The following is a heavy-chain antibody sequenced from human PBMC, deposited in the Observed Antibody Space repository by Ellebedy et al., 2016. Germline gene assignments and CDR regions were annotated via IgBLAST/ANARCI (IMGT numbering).Heavy chain of an antibody. CDR1: GGTFSSYA. CDR3: ARVPTGYSSGWYSVGFDY. V-gene: IGHV1-69*13. D-gene: IGHD6-19*01. Sequence: SVKVSCXASGGTFSSYAISWVRQAPGQGLEWMGGIIPIFGTANYAQKFQGRVTITADESTSTAYMELSSLRSEDTAVYYCARVPTGYSSGWYSVGFDYWGQGTLVTVSS. CDR2: IIPIFGTA. J-gene: IGHJ4*02.